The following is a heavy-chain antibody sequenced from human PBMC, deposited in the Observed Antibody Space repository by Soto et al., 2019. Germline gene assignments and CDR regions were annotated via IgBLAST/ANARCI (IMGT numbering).Heavy chain of an antibody. D-gene: IGHD1-26*01. Sequence: SETLSLTCAVSGGSIRSSNLWSWVRQPPGKGLEWIGEIYHSGSTNYNPSLKSRVTISVDKSKNQFSLKLSSVTAADTAVYYCARVVGATDAFDIWGQGTMVTISS. J-gene: IGHJ3*02. CDR1: GGSIRSSNL. V-gene: IGHV4-4*02. CDR2: IYHSGST. CDR3: ARVVGATDAFDI.